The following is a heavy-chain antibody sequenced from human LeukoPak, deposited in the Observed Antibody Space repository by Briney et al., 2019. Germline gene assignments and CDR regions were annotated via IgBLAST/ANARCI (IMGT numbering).Heavy chain of an antibody. Sequence: PGGSVRLLCAASGLPFCRYRMLWAPHAPGQALAWVANTKQDGREKYPVHSVKVRFTISRDNDKDSLYMQMNSLRAEDTAVYYCARVMSASVWRSYGSYYYYYYMDIWGKGTTVTVSS. V-gene: IGHV3-7*01. CDR1: GLPFCRYR. J-gene: IGHJ6*03. CDR2: TKQDGREK. CDR3: ARVMSASVWRSYGSYYYYYYMDI. D-gene: IGHD3-16*01.